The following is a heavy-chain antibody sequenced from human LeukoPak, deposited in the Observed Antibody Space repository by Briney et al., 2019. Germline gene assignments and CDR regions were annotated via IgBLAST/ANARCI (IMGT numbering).Heavy chain of an antibody. CDR3: ARDPRTSWFYFDY. Sequence: GGSLRLSCAASGFTSSSYAMHWVRQAPGKGLEWVAVISYDGSNKYYADSVRGRFTISRDNSKNTLYLQMSSLRAEDTAVYYCARDPRTSWFYFDYWGQGTLVTVSS. V-gene: IGHV3-30-3*01. D-gene: IGHD2-2*01. CDR1: GFTSSSYA. J-gene: IGHJ4*02. CDR2: ISYDGSNK.